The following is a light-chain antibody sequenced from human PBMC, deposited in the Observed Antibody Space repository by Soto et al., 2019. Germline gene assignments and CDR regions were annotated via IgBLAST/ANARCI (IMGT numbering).Light chain of an antibody. CDR3: QQRTNWPLTT. Sequence: EIVLTQSPGTLSLSPGERATLSCRASQNVDTKYLAWYQFKPGQAPRIIIFGASGRATGIPDRLSGRGSGTEFSLTISSLQSEDFAIYYCQQRTNWPLTTFGHGTKVDI. CDR1: QNVDTKY. V-gene: IGKV3D-20*02. J-gene: IGKJ1*01. CDR2: GAS.